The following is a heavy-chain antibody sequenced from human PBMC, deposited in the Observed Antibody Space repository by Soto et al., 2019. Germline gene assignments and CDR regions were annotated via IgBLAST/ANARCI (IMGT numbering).Heavy chain of an antibody. J-gene: IGHJ5*02. CDR2: ISAYNGNT. V-gene: IGHV1-18*01. D-gene: IGHD5-18*01. Sequence: ASVKVSCKASGYTFTSYGISWVRQETGQGHEWMGWISAYNGNTNYAQKLQGRVTMTTYTSTSTAYMELRSLRSDDTAVYFCARDRGYSYGDNWFDPWGQGTLVTVS. CDR3: ARDRGYSYGDNWFDP. CDR1: GYTFTSYG.